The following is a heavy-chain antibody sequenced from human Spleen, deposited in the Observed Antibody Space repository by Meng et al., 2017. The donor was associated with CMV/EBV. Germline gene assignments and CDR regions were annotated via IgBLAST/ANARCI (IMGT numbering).Heavy chain of an antibody. CDR1: GGSISSYY. V-gene: IGHV4-4*07. Sequence: SETLSLTCTVSGGSISSYYWSWIRQPAGKGLEWIGRIYTSGSTNYNPSLKSRVTMSVDTSKNQFSLKLSSVTAADTAVYYCARYRRSWYPRSYYYGMDVWGQGTTVTVSS. J-gene: IGHJ6*02. D-gene: IGHD6-13*01. CDR2: IYTSGST. CDR3: ARYRRSWYPRSYYYGMDV.